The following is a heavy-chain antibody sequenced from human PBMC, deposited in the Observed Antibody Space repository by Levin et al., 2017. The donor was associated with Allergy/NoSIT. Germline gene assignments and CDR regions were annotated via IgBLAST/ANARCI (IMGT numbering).Heavy chain of an antibody. V-gene: IGHV1-2*02. CDR3: TRGRFLGSGSNYNDRILEGC. D-gene: IGHD3-10*01. J-gene: IGHJ4*02. Sequence: GGSLRLSCKASGYTFSDYYMHWVRQAPGQGLEWMGWINPNSGDTKYAQNFQGRVTMTRDTSISTAYMEVSRLTSDDTAVYHCTRGRFLGSGSNYNDRILEGCWGQGTLVTVSS. CDR1: GYTFSDYY. CDR2: INPNSGDT.